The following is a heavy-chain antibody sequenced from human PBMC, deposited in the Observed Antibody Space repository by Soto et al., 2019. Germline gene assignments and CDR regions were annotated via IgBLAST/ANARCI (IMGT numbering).Heavy chain of an antibody. D-gene: IGHD5-12*01. CDR1: GFTFDDYA. J-gene: IGHJ4*02. V-gene: IGHV3-20*01. CDR3: ARLYSGYEMPEGFDY. CDR2: INWNGGST. Sequence: EVQLVESGGGVVRPGGSLRLSCAASGFTFDDYAMSWVRQAPGKGLEWVSGINWNGGSTGYADSVKGRFTISRDNAKNSLYLQMNSLRAEDTALYHCARLYSGYEMPEGFDYWGQGTLVTVSS.